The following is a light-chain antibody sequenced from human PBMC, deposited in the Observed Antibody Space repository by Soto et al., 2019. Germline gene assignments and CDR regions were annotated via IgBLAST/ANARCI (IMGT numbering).Light chain of an antibody. V-gene: IGKV3-11*01. CDR2: DAS. CDR1: QSVSTF. CDR3: QQYRNWPLT. Sequence: EIVLTQSPATLSLSPGERATLPCRASQSVSTFLAWYQQKRGQAPRLLIYDASTRATGIPARFSGSGSGTEFTLTIDSLQSDDFAVYLCQQYRNWPLTFGGGTKVDIK. J-gene: IGKJ4*01.